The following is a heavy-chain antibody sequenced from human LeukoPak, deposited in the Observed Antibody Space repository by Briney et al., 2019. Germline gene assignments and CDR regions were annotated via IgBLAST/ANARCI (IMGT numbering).Heavy chain of an antibody. Sequence: PGGSLRLSCAASGFTFSNYWMSWVRQAPGKGLEWVANIQQDGSEKYYVDSVKGRFTISRDNAKNSLYLQMNSLRAEDTAVYYCARGLGSYSSSSQGDYWGQGTLVTVSS. V-gene: IGHV3-7*01. D-gene: IGHD6-6*01. CDR1: GFTFSNYW. J-gene: IGHJ4*02. CDR3: ARGLGSYSSSSQGDY. CDR2: IQQDGSEK.